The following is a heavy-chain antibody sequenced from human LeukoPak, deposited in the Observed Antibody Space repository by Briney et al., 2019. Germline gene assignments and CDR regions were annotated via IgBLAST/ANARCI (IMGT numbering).Heavy chain of an antibody. Sequence: SQTLSLTCTVSGGSISSGDYYWGWIRQPPGKGLEWIGYIYYSGSTYYNPSLKSRVTISVDTSKNQFSLKLSSVTAADTAVYYCARALVDYGDFDFDLWGRGTLVTVSS. CDR2: IYYSGST. CDR1: GGSISSGDYY. D-gene: IGHD4-17*01. CDR3: ARALVDYGDFDFDL. J-gene: IGHJ2*01. V-gene: IGHV4-30-4*01.